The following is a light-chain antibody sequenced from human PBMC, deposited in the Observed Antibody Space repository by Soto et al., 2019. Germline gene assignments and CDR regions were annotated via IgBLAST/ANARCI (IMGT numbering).Light chain of an antibody. V-gene: IGLV4-60*02. CDR1: SGHSSYI. J-gene: IGLJ3*02. Sequence: QPVLTQSSSASASLGSSVKLTCTLSSGHSSYIIAWHQQQPGKAPRYLMKLEGRGSYNKGSGVPDRFSGCSSGADRYLTISNLQFEDEADYYCETWDSNNWVFGGGTKLTVL. CDR3: ETWDSNNWV. CDR2: LEGRGSY.